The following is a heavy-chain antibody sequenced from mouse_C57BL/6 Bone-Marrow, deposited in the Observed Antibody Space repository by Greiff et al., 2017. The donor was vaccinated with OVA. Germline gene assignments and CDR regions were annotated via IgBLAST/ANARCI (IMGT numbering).Heavy chain of an antibody. J-gene: IGHJ4*01. CDR3: ARNTVRAMDY. V-gene: IGHV1-26*01. Sequence: VQLQQSGPELVKPGASVKISCKASGYTFTDYYMNWVKQSHGKSLEWIGDINPNNGGTSYNQKFKGKATLTVDKSSSTAYMELRSLTSEDSAVYYCARNTVRAMDYWGQGTSVTVSS. CDR2: INPNNGGT. CDR1: GYTFTDYY. D-gene: IGHD1-1*01.